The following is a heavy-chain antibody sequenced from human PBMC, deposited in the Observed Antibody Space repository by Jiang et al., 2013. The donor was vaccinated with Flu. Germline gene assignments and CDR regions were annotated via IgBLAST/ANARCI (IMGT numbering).Heavy chain of an antibody. CDR3: ARGGGNNYAGSVFDV. Sequence: QTLSLTCSVSGASIGSGAYYWSWIPPATQERAWSGLGTSITVATLSTRPSLTSRPTISMDMSKNQFSLRLTSVTAADTAIYYCARGGGNNYAGSVFDVWGQGTTVTVSS. D-gene: IGHD3-16*01. V-gene: IGHV4-31*02. CDR1: GASIGSGAYY. CDR2: SITVATL. J-gene: IGHJ3*01.